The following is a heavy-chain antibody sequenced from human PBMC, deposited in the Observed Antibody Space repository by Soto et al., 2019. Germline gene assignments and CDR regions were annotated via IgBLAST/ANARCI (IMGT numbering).Heavy chain of an antibody. CDR3: ARGRGIVATINRSLLFDY. D-gene: IGHD5-12*01. CDR1: GGSISSGGYY. V-gene: IGHV4-31*03. J-gene: IGHJ4*02. CDR2: IYYSGST. Sequence: QVQLQESGPGLVKPSQTLSLTCTVSGGSISSGGYYWSWIRQHPGTGLEWIGYIYYSGSTYYNPSRKSRVTISVDTSKNQFSLKLSSVTAADTAVYYCARGRGIVATINRSLLFDYWGQGTLVTVSS.